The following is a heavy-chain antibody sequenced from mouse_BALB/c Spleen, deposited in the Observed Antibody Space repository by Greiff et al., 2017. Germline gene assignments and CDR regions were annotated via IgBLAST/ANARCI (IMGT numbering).Heavy chain of an antibody. V-gene: IGHV14-3*02. D-gene: IGHD2-4*01. CDR3: ASYYDYEGWYFDV. Sequence: DVKLQESGAELVKPGASVKLSCTASGFNIKDTYMHWVKQRPEQGLEWIGRIDPANGNTKYDPKFQGKATITADTSSNTAYLQLSSLTSEDTAVYYCASYYDYEGWYFDVWGAGTTVTVSS. CDR2: IDPANGNT. CDR1: GFNIKDTY. J-gene: IGHJ1*01.